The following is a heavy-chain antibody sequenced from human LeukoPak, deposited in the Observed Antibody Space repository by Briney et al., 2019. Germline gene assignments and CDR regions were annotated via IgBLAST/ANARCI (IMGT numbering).Heavy chain of an antibody. Sequence: GGSLRLSCAASGSTFSSYWMHWVRQAPGKGLVWVSRINSDGSDTNYADSVKGRFTISRDNAKNTLFLQMNSLRAEDTAVYYCARERGDAFDIWGQGTMVTVSS. CDR3: ARERGDAFDI. V-gene: IGHV3-74*01. J-gene: IGHJ3*02. CDR1: GSTFSSYW. CDR2: INSDGSDT.